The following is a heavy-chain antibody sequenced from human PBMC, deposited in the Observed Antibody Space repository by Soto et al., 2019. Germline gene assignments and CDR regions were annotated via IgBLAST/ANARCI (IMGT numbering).Heavy chain of an antibody. D-gene: IGHD6-19*01. V-gene: IGHV4-59*01. CDR1: GGSISSYY. J-gene: IGHJ4*02. CDR3: ARLHTGYSSGWSRIFYFDY. CDR2: IYYSGST. Sequence: QVQLQESGPGLVKPSETLSLTCTVSGGSISSYYWSWIRQPPGKGLEWIGYIYYSGSTNYNPSLKSRVTISVDTSKIQFSLKLSSVTAADTAVYYCARLHTGYSSGWSRIFYFDYWGQGTLVTVSS.